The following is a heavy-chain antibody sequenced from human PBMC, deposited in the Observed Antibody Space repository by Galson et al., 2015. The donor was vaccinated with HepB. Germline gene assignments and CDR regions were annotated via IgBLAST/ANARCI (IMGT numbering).Heavy chain of an antibody. CDR2: NIPLFATI. Sequence: SVKVSCKASGGTFSRFAVNWVRQAPGQGLEWIGGNIPLFATINYSQKFQGRVTISADESTSTTYMELSNLGSDDTAIYYYGRSSYLVVEPPAVPFDYWGQGTLVTVSS. V-gene: IGHV1-69*13. D-gene: IGHD2-2*01. J-gene: IGHJ4*02. CDR3: GRSSYLVVEPPAVPFDY. CDR1: GGTFSRFA.